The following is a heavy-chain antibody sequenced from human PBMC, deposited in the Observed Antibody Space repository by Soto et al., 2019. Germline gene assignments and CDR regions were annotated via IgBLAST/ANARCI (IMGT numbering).Heavy chain of an antibody. Sequence: QVQLVQSGAEVKKPGASVKVSCKASGYTXXXXXXXXVRQAPGQGLEWMGWISAYNGNTNYAQKLQGRVTMTTDTSTSTAYMELRSLRSDDTAXXYXXXXXXXXXXXXXXXXXXXXXXXDVWGQGTTVTVSS. CDR2: ISAYNGNT. CDR1: GYTXXXXX. CDR3: XXXXXXXXXXXXXXXXXXXXXXDV. J-gene: IGHJ6*02. D-gene: IGHD2-8*02. V-gene: IGHV1-18*01.